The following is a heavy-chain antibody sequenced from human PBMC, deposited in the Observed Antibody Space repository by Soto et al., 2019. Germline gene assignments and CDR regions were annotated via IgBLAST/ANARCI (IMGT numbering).Heavy chain of an antibody. CDR2: IIPIFGTA. CDR3: ARAGMATTQFDY. V-gene: IGHV1-69*13. CDR1: GGTFSSYA. Sequence: GASVKVSWKASGGTFSSYAIGWVRQAPGQGLEWMGGIIPIFGTANYAQKFQGRVTITADESTSTAYLELSSLRSEDTAVYYCARAGMATTQFDYWGQGTLVTVSS. J-gene: IGHJ4*02. D-gene: IGHD1-1*01.